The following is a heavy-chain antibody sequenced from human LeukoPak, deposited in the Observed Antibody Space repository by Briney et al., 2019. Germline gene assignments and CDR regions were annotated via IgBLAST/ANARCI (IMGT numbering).Heavy chain of an antibody. Sequence: GGSLRLSCAASGFTFSSYAMSWVRQAPGKGLEWVSAISGSGGSTYYADSVKGRFTISRDNSKNTLYLQMNSLRAEDTAVYYCAIWPKKELYYDFWSGYYYFDYWGQGTLVTVSS. J-gene: IGHJ4*02. CDR3: AIWPKKELYYDFWSGYYYFDY. CDR1: GFTFSSYA. V-gene: IGHV3-23*01. CDR2: ISGSGGST. D-gene: IGHD3-3*01.